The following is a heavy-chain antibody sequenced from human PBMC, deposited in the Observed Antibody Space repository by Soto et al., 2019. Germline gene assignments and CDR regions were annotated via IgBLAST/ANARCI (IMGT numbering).Heavy chain of an antibody. CDR2: ISYDGSNK. CDR1: GFTFSSYA. Sequence: QVQLVESGGGVVQPGRSLRLSCAASGFTFSSYAMHWVRQAPGKGLEWVAVISYDGSNKYYADSVKGRFTISRDNSKNTLYLPMNSLRAEDTSVYYCARDHDSSGYSPGYWGQGTLVTVSS. J-gene: IGHJ4*02. D-gene: IGHD3-22*01. V-gene: IGHV3-30-3*01. CDR3: ARDHDSSGYSPGY.